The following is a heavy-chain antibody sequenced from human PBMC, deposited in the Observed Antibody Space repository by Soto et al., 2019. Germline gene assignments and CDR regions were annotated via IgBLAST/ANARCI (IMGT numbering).Heavy chain of an antibody. Sequence: GGSLRLSCAASGFTFSSYAMSWVRQAPGKGLEWVSVISGSDDSTYYADSVKGRFTISRDNSKNTLYLQMNGLRAEDTAVYYCAKRSSSSTFDYWGQGTLVTVPQ. CDR1: GFTFSSYA. CDR2: ISGSDDST. D-gene: IGHD6-6*01. V-gene: IGHV3-23*01. CDR3: AKRSSSSTFDY. J-gene: IGHJ4*02.